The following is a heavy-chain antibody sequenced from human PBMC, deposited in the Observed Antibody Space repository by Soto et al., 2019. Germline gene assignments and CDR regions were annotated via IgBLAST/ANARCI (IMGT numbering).Heavy chain of an antibody. CDR1: GFSFTGYY. D-gene: IGHD6-6*01. V-gene: IGHV1-2*02. CDR2: INAHSGGT. J-gene: IGHJ5*02. CDR3: AKDLTRQLAYWLDP. Sequence: QVQLVQSGAAVKKPGASVKVSCKASGFSFTGYYIHWLRQAPGQGLGWMGWINAHSGGTEYAQKFQGRVTLTRDTSIATASLTLTSLTSDDTALYYCAKDLTRQLAYWLDPWGQVTQVNVSS.